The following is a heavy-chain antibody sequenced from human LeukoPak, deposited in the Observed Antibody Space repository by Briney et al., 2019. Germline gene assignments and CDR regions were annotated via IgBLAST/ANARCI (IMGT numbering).Heavy chain of an antibody. CDR2: IYYSGST. J-gene: IGHJ3*02. D-gene: IGHD3-22*01. Sequence: SETLSLTCTVSGGXISSYYWSWIRQPPGKGLEWIGYIYYSGSTNYNPSLKSRVTISVDTSKNQFSLKLSSVTAADTAVYYCARPKGYDSSGYYHIDAFDIWGQGTMVTVSS. CDR1: GGXISSYY. CDR3: ARPKGYDSSGYYHIDAFDI. V-gene: IGHV4-59*08.